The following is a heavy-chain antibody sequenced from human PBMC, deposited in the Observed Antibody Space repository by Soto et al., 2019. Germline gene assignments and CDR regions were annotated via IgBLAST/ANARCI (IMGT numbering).Heavy chain of an antibody. Sequence: QVQLVQSGGEVKKPGASVKVSCKASGYTFSNFGISWVRQAPGQGLEWMGWISTDNGSTKYAQNLQGRVTMTTDTPTXTXDMELRSLRSDDTAVYYCTRDAKYYDIMTGYFVNDYWGQGTLVTVSS. D-gene: IGHD3-9*01. CDR1: GYTFSNFG. V-gene: IGHV1-18*01. CDR2: ISTDNGST. CDR3: TRDAKYYDIMTGYFVNDY. J-gene: IGHJ4*02.